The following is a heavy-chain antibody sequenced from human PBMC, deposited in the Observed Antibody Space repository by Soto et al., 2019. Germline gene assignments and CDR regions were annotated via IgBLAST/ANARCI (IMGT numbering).Heavy chain of an antibody. J-gene: IGHJ4*02. V-gene: IGHV1-58*01. Sequence: GASVKVSCKASGFTFTSSAVQWVRQARGQRLEWIGWIVVGSGNTNYAQKFQERVTITRDMSTSTAYMELSSLRSEDTAVYYCAADPEYYYDSSGYDYWGQGTLVTVSS. CDR2: IVVGSGNT. CDR1: GFTFTSSA. D-gene: IGHD3-22*01. CDR3: AADPEYYYDSSGYDY.